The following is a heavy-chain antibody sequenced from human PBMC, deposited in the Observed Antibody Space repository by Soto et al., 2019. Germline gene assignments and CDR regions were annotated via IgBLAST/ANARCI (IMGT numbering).Heavy chain of an antibody. CDR2: INPSGGST. Sequence: ASVKVSCKASGYTFTSYYMHWVRQAPGQGLEWMGIINPSGGSTSYAQKFQGRVTMTRDTSTSTVYMELSSLRSEDTAVYYCARGRRVRGVIIVYYYYYMDVWGKGTTVTVSS. D-gene: IGHD3-10*01. CDR3: ARGRRVRGVIIVYYYYYMDV. J-gene: IGHJ6*03. V-gene: IGHV1-46*01. CDR1: GYTFTSYY.